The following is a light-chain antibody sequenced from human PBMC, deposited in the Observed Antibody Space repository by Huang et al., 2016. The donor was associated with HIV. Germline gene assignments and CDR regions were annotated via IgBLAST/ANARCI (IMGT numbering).Light chain of an antibody. CDR2: EAS. J-gene: IGKJ4*01. V-gene: IGKV3-15*01. Sequence: EIVMTQSPATLSVSPGERATLSCRASQNIGGSLAWYQKKPGQAPRLLIYEASTMATGIPARFSGSESGTDFTLTISSLQSEDFAVYYCQQYNDWSAVTFGGGTKVEI. CDR1: QNIGGS. CDR3: QQYNDWSAVT.